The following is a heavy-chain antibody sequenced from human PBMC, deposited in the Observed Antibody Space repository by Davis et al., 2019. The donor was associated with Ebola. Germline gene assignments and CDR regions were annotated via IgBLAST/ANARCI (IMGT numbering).Heavy chain of an antibody. Sequence: PGGSLRLSCAASGFTFSNAWMNWVRQAPGKGLEWVGRIKSKTDGGTTDYAAPVKGRFTISRDDSKNTLYLQMNSLKTEDTAVYYCAKRLVVPAADYYYYGMDVWGQGTTVTVSS. D-gene: IGHD2-2*01. CDR3: AKRLVVPAADYYYYGMDV. CDR1: GFTFSNAW. CDR2: IKSKTDGGTT. J-gene: IGHJ6*02. V-gene: IGHV3-15*07.